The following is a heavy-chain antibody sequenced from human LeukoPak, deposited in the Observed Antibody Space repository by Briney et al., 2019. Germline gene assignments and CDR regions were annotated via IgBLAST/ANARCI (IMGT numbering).Heavy chain of an antibody. V-gene: IGHV3-15*01. CDR2: IKSKTDGGTT. D-gene: IGHD1-26*01. J-gene: IGHJ4*02. CDR1: GFTFSNAW. CDR3: TTDSLLGDPDYFDY. Sequence: GGSLRLSCAASGFTFSNAWMSWVRQAPGKGLEWVGRIKSKTDGGTTDYAAPVKGRFTISRDDSKNMLYLQMNSLKTEDTAVYYCTTDSLLGDPDYFDYWGQGTLVTVSS.